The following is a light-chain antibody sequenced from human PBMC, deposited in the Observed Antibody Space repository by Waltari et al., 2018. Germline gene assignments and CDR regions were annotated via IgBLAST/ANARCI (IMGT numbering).Light chain of an antibody. CDR1: SSVVARYDL. J-gene: IGLJ3*02. CDR2: EVT. V-gene: IGLV2-23*02. Sequence: QPALTQPASVSGSPGQSITIPCSGTSSVVARYDLVSWFQQHPGKAPKLIISEVTNRPSGISDRFSGFKSGNMASLTISGLRAEDDADYYCSSYAGRNTWVFGGKTKLTVL. CDR3: SSYAGRNTWV.